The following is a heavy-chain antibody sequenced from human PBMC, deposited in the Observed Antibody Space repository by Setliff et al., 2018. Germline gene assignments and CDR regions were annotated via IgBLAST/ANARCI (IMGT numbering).Heavy chain of an antibody. CDR2: IYHSGST. J-gene: IGHJ4*02. V-gene: IGHV4-38-2*01. CDR1: GYSISTGYY. Sequence: SETLSLTCAVSGYSISTGYYWGWIRQPPGKGLEWIGSIYHSGSTYYNPSLKSRVTISVDTSKNQFSLRLSSVTAADTAVYYCARSFSRREKFLLDYWGQGALVTVSS. CDR3: ARSFSRREKFLLDY.